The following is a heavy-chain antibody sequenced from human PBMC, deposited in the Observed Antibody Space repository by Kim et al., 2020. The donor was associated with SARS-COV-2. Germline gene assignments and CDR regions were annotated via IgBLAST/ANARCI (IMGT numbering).Heavy chain of an antibody. J-gene: IGHJ5*02. CDR2: ISYDGSNK. CDR3: AKIGWGAGNNWFDP. CDR1: GFTFSSYG. Sequence: GGSLRLSCAASGFTFSSYGMHWVRQAPGKGLEWVAVISYDGSNKYYADSVKGRFTISRDNSKNTLYLQMNSLRAEDTAVYYCAKIGWGAGNNWFDPWGQGTLVTVSS. D-gene: IGHD3-16*01. V-gene: IGHV3-30*18.